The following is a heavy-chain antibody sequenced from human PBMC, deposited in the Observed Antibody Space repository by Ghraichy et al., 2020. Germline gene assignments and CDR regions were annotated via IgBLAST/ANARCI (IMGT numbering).Heavy chain of an antibody. CDR2: IKQDGSEE. D-gene: IGHD2-2*01. CDR1: GFTFSGYW. Sequence: GESLNISCAASGFTFSGYWMTWVRQAPGKGLEWVASIKQDGSEEIYVDSVKGRFTISRDNAKTSLDLQMNSLRAEDSAVYYCAKNVVAAGKIYYYYHGMDVWGQGTTVTVSS. V-gene: IGHV3-7*01. CDR3: AKNVVAAGKIYYYYHGMDV. J-gene: IGHJ6*02.